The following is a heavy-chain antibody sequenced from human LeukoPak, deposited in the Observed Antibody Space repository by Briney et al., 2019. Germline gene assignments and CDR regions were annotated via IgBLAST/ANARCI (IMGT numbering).Heavy chain of an antibody. J-gene: IGHJ4*02. CDR1: GFTFSTYA. V-gene: IGHV3-23*01. D-gene: IGHD2-15*01. CDR3: AKVIGLVDPFDY. CDR2: ISGSGGDT. Sequence: GGSLRLSCSASGFTFSTYAMTWVRQAPGKGLEWVSGISGSGGDTYYADSEKGRFTISRDNSKNTLYLQMNSLRVEDTAVYYCAKVIGLVDPFDYWGQGTLVTVSS.